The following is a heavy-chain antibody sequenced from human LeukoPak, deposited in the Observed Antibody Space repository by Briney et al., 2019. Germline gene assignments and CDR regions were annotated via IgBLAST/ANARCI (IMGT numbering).Heavy chain of an antibody. CDR2: ISGSGGST. Sequence: GGSLRLSCAASGFTFSNYAMSWVRQAPGKGLDWFSDISGSGGSTHYADSVKGRFTISRDNSKNTLYLQMNSLRADDTAVYYCARTQGAYSSGWYGSYYYYYMDVWGKGTTVTVSS. CDR3: ARTQGAYSSGWYGSYYYYYMDV. V-gene: IGHV3-23*01. D-gene: IGHD6-19*01. J-gene: IGHJ6*03. CDR1: GFTFSNYA.